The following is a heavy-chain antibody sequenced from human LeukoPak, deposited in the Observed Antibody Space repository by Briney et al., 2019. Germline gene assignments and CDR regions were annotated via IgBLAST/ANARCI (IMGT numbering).Heavy chain of an antibody. CDR2: INHSGST. D-gene: IGHD1-26*01. CDR3: AREYPKGGSYRFDP. V-gene: IGHV4-34*01. J-gene: IGHJ5*02. CDR1: GGSFSGYY. Sequence: SETLSLTCGVYGGSFSGYYWSWIRQPPGKGLEWIGEINHSGSTNYNPSLKSRVTISVDTSKNQFSLKLSSVTAADTAVYYCAREYPKGGSYRFDPWGQGTLVTVSS.